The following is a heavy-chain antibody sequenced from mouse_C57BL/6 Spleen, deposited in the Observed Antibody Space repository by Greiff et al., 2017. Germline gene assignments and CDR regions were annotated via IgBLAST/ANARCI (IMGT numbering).Heavy chain of an antibody. J-gene: IGHJ4*01. CDR3: ARRVPGYAMDY. CDR2: INPYNGGT. Sequence: VQLQQSGPVLVKPGASVKMSCKASGYTFTDYYMNWVKQSHGKSLEWIGVINPYNGGTSYNQKFKGKATLTVDKSSSTAYMELNSLTSEDSAVYYFARRVPGYAMDYWGQGTSVTVSS. V-gene: IGHV1-19*01. CDR1: GYTFTDYY.